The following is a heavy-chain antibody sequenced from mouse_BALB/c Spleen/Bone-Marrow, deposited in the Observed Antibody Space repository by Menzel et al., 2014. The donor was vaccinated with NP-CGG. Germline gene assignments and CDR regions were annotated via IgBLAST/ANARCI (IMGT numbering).Heavy chain of an antibody. CDR2: ISSGGTYT. CDR3: TRQGSDGYDSREDWYFDV. Sequence: EVKLMESGGDLVKPGGSLKLSCAASGFTFSSYGMSWVRKTPDKGLEWVATISSGGTYTFYPDSVKGRFTISRDNAKNTLYLQMSSLKSEDTAMYYCTRQGSDGYDSREDWYFDVWGAGTTVTVSS. D-gene: IGHD1-1*01. J-gene: IGHJ1*01. V-gene: IGHV5-6*01. CDR1: GFTFSSYG.